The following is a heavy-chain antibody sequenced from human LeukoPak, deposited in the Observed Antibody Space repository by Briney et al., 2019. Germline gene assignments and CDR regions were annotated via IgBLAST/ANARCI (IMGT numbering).Heavy chain of an antibody. CDR1: GGSFSGYY. J-gene: IGHJ4*02. CDR3: ARRARALTSALNY. V-gene: IGHV4-34*01. CDR2: INHSGST. Sequence: PSETLSLTCAVYGGSFSGYYWSWIRQPPGKGLEWIGEINHSGSTNYNPSLKSRVTISVDTSKNQFSLKLSSVTAADTAVYYCARRARALTSALNYRGQGTLVTVSS.